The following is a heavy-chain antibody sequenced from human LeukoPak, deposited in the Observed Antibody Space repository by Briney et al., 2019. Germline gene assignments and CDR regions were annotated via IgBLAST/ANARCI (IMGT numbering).Heavy chain of an antibody. CDR2: IKQDGSEK. CDR1: GFTFISYW. CDR3: ARDSDYDYVWGSPSFDY. Sequence: GGSLRLSCAASGFTFISYWMSWVRQAPGKGLEWVANIKQDGSEKYYVGSVKGRFTISRDNAKNSLYLQMNSLRAEDTAVYYCARDSDYDYVWGSPSFDYWGQGTLVTVSS. J-gene: IGHJ4*02. D-gene: IGHD3-16*01. V-gene: IGHV3-7*01.